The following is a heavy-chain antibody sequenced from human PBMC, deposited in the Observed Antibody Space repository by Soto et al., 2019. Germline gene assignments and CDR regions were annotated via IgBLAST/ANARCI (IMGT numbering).Heavy chain of an antibody. Sequence: SETLSLTCAVYGGSFSGYYWSWIRQPPGKGLEWIGEINHSGSTNYNPSLKSRVTISVDTSKNQFSLKLSSVTAADTAVYYCARGGRRYNWFDPWGQGTLVTVSS. D-gene: IGHD1-26*01. CDR1: GGSFSGYY. CDR2: INHSGST. V-gene: IGHV4-34*01. CDR3: ARGGRRYNWFDP. J-gene: IGHJ5*02.